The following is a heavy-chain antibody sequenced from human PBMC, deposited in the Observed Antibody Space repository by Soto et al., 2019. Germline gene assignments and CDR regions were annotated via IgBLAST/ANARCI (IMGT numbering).Heavy chain of an antibody. CDR3: AKDRISTSVHYYNYGMDV. V-gene: IGHV3-30*18. CDR2: ISYDGSNK. D-gene: IGHD2-2*01. Sequence: QVQLVESGGGVVQPGRSLRLSCAASGFTFSSYGMHWVRQAPGKGLEWVAVISYDGSNKYYADSVKGRFTISRDISKNTLYRQMNSLRAEDTAVYYCAKDRISTSVHYYNYGMDVWGQGTTVTVSS. J-gene: IGHJ6*02. CDR1: GFTFSSYG.